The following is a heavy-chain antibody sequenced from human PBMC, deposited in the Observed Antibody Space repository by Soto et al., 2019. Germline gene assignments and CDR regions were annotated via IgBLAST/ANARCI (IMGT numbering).Heavy chain of an antibody. J-gene: IGHJ4*02. CDR2: VHYSGST. CDR3: TGGGSGHLFYY. CDR1: GVSITSHY. V-gene: IGHV4-59*11. D-gene: IGHD2-15*01. Sequence: SEKLSLTCTVSGVSITSHYWTWFRQPPGKGLEWIGNVHYSGSTHSSPSLKSRVIISLDTSENQSSLKLNSVTAADTAVYYCTGGGSGHLFYYCGRRSLVTGSS.